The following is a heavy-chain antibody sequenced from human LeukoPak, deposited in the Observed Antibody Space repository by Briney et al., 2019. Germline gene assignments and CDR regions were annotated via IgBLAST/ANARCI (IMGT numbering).Heavy chain of an antibody. CDR2: IYSGGST. J-gene: IGHJ4*02. D-gene: IGHD3-10*01. V-gene: IGHV3-53*01. CDR3: ARVTYGSGTYGAFDY. Sequence: GGSLRLSCAASGFTVSSNYMSWVRQAPGKGLEWVSVIYSGGSTYYADSVKGRFTISRDNSKNTLYLQMNSLRAEDTAVYYCARVTYGSGTYGAFDYWGQGTLVTVSS. CDR1: GFTVSSNY.